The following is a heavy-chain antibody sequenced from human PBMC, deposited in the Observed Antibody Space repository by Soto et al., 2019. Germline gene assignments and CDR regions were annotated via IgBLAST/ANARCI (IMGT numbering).Heavy chain of an antibody. Sequence: ASVKVSCKASGYTFTGYHMYWVRQAPGQGLEWMGWINANSGGTNYAQKFQGRITMTRDTPISTVYMELSSLRSDDTAVYFCARVRDGVSHYYDSSGRRGPLYYGLDVWGQGTTVTV. CDR2: INANSGGT. V-gene: IGHV1-2*02. CDR3: ARVRDGVSHYYDSSGRRGPLYYGLDV. J-gene: IGHJ6*02. CDR1: GYTFTGYH. D-gene: IGHD3-22*01.